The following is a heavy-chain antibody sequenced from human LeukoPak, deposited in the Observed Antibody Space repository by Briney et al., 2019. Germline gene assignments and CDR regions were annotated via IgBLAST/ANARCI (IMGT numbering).Heavy chain of an antibody. Sequence: SETLSLTCTVSGGSMSSYYWSWIRQPPGKGLEWIGYIYYSGSTNYNASLKSRVTISVGTSENQFSLKLSSVTAADTAVYYCATRSTWGLWIDYWGQGTLVTVSS. CDR2: IYYSGST. D-gene: IGHD4/OR15-4a*01. V-gene: IGHV4-59*01. CDR1: GGSMSSYY. J-gene: IGHJ4*02. CDR3: ATRSTWGLWIDY.